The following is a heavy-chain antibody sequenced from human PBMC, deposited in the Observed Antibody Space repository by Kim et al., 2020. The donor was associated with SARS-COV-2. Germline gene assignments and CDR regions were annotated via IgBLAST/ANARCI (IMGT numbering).Heavy chain of an antibody. CDR3: ARETQRLSDAFDI. V-gene: IGHV3-53*01. D-gene: IGHD2-2*01. CDR2: IYSGGST. J-gene: IGHJ3*02. Sequence: GGSLRLSCAASGFTVSSNYMSWVRQAPGKGLEWVSVIYSGGSTYYADSVKGRFTISRDNSKNTLYLQMNSLRAEDTAVYYCARETQRLSDAFDIWGQGTMVTVSS. CDR1: GFTVSSNY.